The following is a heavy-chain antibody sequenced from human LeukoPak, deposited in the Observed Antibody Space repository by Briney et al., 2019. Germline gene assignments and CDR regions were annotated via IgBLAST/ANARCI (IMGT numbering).Heavy chain of an antibody. Sequence: GGSLRLSCAASGFTFSSYAMSWVRQAPGEGLGWVSAICGSGGSTYYADSVKGRFTISRDNSKNTLYLQMNSLRAEDTAVYYCAKAPQKIIGATTYSDYWGQGTLVTVSS. CDR2: ICGSGGST. J-gene: IGHJ4*02. CDR1: GFTFSSYA. V-gene: IGHV3-23*01. D-gene: IGHD5-12*01. CDR3: AKAPQKIIGATTYSDY.